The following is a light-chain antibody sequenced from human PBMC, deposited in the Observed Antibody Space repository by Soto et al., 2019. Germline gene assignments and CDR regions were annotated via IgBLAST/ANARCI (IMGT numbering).Light chain of an antibody. CDR3: SSYAGSNILYV. V-gene: IGLV2-8*01. Sequence: QSVLTQPPSASGSPGPSVTISCTGTSSDVGGYNYVSWYQQHPGKAPKLMIYEVSKRPSGVPDRFSGSKSGNTASLTVSGLQAEDEADYYCSSYAGSNILYVFGTGTKVNV. J-gene: IGLJ1*01. CDR2: EVS. CDR1: SSDVGGYNY.